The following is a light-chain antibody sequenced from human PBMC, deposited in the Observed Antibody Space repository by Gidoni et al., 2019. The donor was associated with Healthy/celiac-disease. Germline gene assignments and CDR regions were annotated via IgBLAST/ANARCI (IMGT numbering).Light chain of an antibody. J-gene: IGKJ2*01. CDR3: QQRSDWPYT. CDR1: QSVGSY. CDR2: DAS. Sequence: LLTQSPDTVSLSPGERATLSCRASQSVGSYFAWYQQRPGQAPRLLIYDASSRAAGIPARFSGSGSATDVTLTISSLEHEDFAVYYCQQRSDWPYTFGQGTKLEIK. V-gene: IGKV3-11*01.